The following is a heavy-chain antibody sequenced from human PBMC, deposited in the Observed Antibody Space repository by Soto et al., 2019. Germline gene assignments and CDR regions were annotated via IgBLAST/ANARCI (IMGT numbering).Heavy chain of an antibody. D-gene: IGHD3-22*01. Sequence: QITLKESGPTLVKPTQTLTLTCTFSGFSPSTSGVGVGWIRQPPGKALEWLALIYWDDDKRYGPSLKSRLTITKDTSKNQVVLTMTNMDPVDTATYYCAHRYDSSGYGEYFQHWGQGTLVTVSS. J-gene: IGHJ1*01. CDR3: AHRYDSSGYGEYFQH. V-gene: IGHV2-5*05. CDR2: IYWDDDK. CDR1: GFSPSTSGVG.